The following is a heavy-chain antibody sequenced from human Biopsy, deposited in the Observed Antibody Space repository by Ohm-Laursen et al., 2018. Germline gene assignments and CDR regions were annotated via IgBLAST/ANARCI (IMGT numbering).Heavy chain of an antibody. J-gene: IGHJ3*02. CDR2: IYNTERT. CDR1: GGSVGSSNYY. V-gene: IGHV4-61*01. D-gene: IGHD1-26*01. CDR3: ARGTGRYYVYGAFDI. Sequence: GTLSLTCSVSGGSVGSSNYYWNWIRQTPGKGLEWIGFIYNTERTNYNLSLESRVTMSVDTSKNQFSLNLRSVTAADTAVYYCARGTGRYYVYGAFDIWGQGTVVTVSS.